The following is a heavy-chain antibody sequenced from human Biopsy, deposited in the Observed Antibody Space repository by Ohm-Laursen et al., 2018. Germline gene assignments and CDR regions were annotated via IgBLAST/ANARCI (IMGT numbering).Heavy chain of an antibody. V-gene: IGHV4-59*01. CDR3: ARGSSYGYDFDY. Sequence: SETLSLTCTVSGDSIARYYWTWIRQSPGKGLEWIAYIYYSGRPNYNPSLKGRVVISVDRSRNQFFLKLTSATAADTAVYFCARGSSYGYDFDYWGQGTLVAVSS. CDR1: GDSIARYY. J-gene: IGHJ4*02. CDR2: IYYSGRP. D-gene: IGHD5-18*01.